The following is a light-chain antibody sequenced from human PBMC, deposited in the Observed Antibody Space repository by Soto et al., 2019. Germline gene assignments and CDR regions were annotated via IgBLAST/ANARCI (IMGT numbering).Light chain of an antibody. Sequence: EIVMTQSPATLSVSPGERATLSCRASQSVNIYLAGYQQKPGQAPRLLIFGASYRATGIPARFSGSGSGTEFNLTIRSLQSEDFAVYFCQQYDDWLRLTFGGGTRVDIK. V-gene: IGKV3D-15*01. J-gene: IGKJ4*01. CDR3: QQYDDWLRLT. CDR2: GAS. CDR1: QSVNIY.